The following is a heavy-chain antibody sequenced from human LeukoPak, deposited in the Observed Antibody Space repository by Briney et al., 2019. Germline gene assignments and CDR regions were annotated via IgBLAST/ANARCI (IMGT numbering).Heavy chain of an antibody. CDR2: ISSSSSYI. V-gene: IGHV3-21*01. Sequence: GGSLRLSCAASGFTFSSYSMNWVRQAPGKGLEWVSSISSSSSYIYYADSVKGRFTISRDNAKNSLYLQMNSLRAEDTAVYYCASSPNSHLRAFDYWGQGTLVTVSS. D-gene: IGHD2/OR15-2a*01. J-gene: IGHJ4*02. CDR3: ASSPNSHLRAFDY. CDR1: GFTFSSYS.